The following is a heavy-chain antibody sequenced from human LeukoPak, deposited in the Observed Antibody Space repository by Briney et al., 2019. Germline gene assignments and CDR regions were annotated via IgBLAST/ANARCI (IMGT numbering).Heavy chain of an antibody. Sequence: SVKVSCTASGFIFTSTAVQWVRQARGQRLEWIGWILVGSGNTNYAQMFQERVTLTWDVSTSTAYMVLSSLRSEDTAIYYCASDPPYTSSSAWWGQGTLVTVSS. D-gene: IGHD2-2*01. J-gene: IGHJ4*02. CDR2: ILVGSGNT. CDR1: GFIFTSTA. V-gene: IGHV1-58*01. CDR3: ASDPPYTSSSAW.